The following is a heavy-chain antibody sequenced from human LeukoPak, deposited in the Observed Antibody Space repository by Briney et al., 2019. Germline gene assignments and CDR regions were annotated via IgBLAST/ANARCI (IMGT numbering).Heavy chain of an antibody. D-gene: IGHD4-11*01. J-gene: IGHJ5*02. CDR2: INPNTGAT. V-gene: IGHV1-2*06. CDR1: GYTFTDYF. CDR3: AXXDPPLHSDYYLNPTINWFDP. Sequence: ASVKVSCKASGYTFTDYFMHWVRQAPGQGLEWMGRINPNTGATNYAPKFQGRVTMTRDTSISTAYMEVTRLTSADTPVYFCAXXDPPLHSDYYLNPTINWFDPWGQGTPVTVSS.